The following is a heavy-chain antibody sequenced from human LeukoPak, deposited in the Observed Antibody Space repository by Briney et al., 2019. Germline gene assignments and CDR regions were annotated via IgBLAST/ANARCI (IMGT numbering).Heavy chain of an antibody. V-gene: IGHV3-48*02. J-gene: IGHJ4*02. Sequence: PGGFLRLSCAVSGFTFGSYTMNWVRQAPGKGLEWVSHISSTSTTYYADSVKGRFTTSRDNAKNLLYLQMISLRDEDTAVYYCAAAGDYWGQGTLVTVSS. CDR1: GFTFGSYT. D-gene: IGHD3-10*01. CDR2: ISSTSTT. CDR3: AAAGDY.